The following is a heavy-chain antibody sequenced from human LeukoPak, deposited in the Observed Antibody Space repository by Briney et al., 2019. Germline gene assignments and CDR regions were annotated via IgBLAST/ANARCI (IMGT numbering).Heavy chain of an antibody. Sequence: GGSLRLSCAASGFTFSSYWMSWVRQTPGKGLEWVANIKQDGSEKYYVGSVKGRFTISRDNAKDSLYLQMNSLRAEDTAVYYCARDCTHPSCLEYWGQGTLVTVSS. V-gene: IGHV3-7*04. D-gene: IGHD2-2*01. CDR2: IKQDGSEK. J-gene: IGHJ4*02. CDR1: GFTFSSYW. CDR3: ARDCTHPSCLEY.